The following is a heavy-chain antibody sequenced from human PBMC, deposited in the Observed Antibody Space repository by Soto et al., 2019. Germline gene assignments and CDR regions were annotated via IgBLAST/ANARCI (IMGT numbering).Heavy chain of an antibody. Sequence: EVQLVESGGGLVQPGESLRLSCVVSGFTFSKYWMHWVRQVPGKGLVWVSRIDKDGSVTSYADTVKGRFTISRDNAKNTVYLQMNSLRDEETAVYYCAREGVGPGERFFDFWGQGTLVTDSS. V-gene: IGHV3-74*01. CDR2: IDKDGSVT. CDR1: GFTFSKYW. J-gene: IGHJ4*02. CDR3: AREGVGPGERFFDF. D-gene: IGHD1-26*01.